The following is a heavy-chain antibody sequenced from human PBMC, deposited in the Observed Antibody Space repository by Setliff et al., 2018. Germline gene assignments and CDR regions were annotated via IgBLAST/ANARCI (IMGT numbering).Heavy chain of an antibody. Sequence: ASAKVSCKASGYIFTGYYMHWVRQAPGQGLEWMGRISPHTGGTNSAQKFQGRVTMTRDTSVSTVYMELNSLRSDDTAVYYCVRAGFDAISNGLDYWGQGTLGTVSS. CDR3: VRAGFDAISNGLDY. CDR1: GYIFTGYY. D-gene: IGHD3-3*01. J-gene: IGHJ4*02. CDR2: ISPHTGGT. V-gene: IGHV1-2*06.